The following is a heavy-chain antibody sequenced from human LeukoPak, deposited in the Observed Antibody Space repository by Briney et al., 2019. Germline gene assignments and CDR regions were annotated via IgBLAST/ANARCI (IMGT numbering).Heavy chain of an antibody. D-gene: IGHD6-19*01. CDR3: ARHGRPYSSGWYMDY. CDR2: INHSGST. J-gene: IGHJ4*02. V-gene: IGHV4-34*01. CDR1: GEPFSGYY. Sequence: TETLSQTCAVYGEPFSGYYWTWIRQPPGKVLEWIGEINHSGSTTYNPSHMSRVVISVDTSKTQFALKLSSVTAADTAVYYCARHGRPYSSGWYMDYWGQGTLVTVSS.